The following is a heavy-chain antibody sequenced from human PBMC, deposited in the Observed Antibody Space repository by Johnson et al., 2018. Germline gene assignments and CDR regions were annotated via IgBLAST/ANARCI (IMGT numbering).Heavy chain of an antibody. D-gene: IGHD3-22*01. J-gene: IGHJ3*02. CDR2: ISSSGSTI. Sequence: QVQLVESGGGLVKPGGSLRLSCAASGFTFSDYYMSWIRQAPGKGLEWVSYISSSGSTIYYADSVTGRFTISRDNAKNSLYLQMNSLRAEDTAVYYCARDLARYYYDSSGFDIWGQGTMVTVSS. V-gene: IGHV3-11*04. CDR3: ARDLARYYYDSSGFDI. CDR1: GFTFSDYY.